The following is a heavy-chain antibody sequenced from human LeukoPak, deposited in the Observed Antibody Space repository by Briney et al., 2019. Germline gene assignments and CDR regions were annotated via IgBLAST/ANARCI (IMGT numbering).Heavy chain of an antibody. Sequence: GGSLRLSCAASGFTVSSSYMNWVRQAPGRGLEWVSLVYDDGRTFYADSVKGRFTISRDTSRNTLYLQVNSLKAEDTAVYYCAKATQSAAGYFQHWGQGTLVTVSS. CDR3: AKATQSAAGYFQH. CDR1: GFTVSSSY. D-gene: IGHD6-13*01. J-gene: IGHJ1*01. V-gene: IGHV3-53*01. CDR2: VYDDGRT.